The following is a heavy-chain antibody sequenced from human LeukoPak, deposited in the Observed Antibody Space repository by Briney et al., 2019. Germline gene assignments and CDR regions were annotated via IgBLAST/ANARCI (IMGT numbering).Heavy chain of an antibody. D-gene: IGHD3-10*01. Sequence: ASVKVSCKASGYTFTSYYMHWVRQAPGQGLEWMGLINPSGSSTLYAQKFQGRVTMTRNTSISTAYMELSSLRSEDTAVYYCWAYGSGSYMVLDAFDIWGQGTMVTVSS. J-gene: IGHJ3*02. CDR2: INPSGSST. V-gene: IGHV1-46*01. CDR1: GYTFTSYY. CDR3: WAYGSGSYMVLDAFDI.